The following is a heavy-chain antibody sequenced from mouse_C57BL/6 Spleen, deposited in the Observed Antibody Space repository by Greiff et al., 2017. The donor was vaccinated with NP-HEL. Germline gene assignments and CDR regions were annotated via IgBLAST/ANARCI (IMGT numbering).Heavy chain of an antibody. CDR1: GFTFSSYA. Sequence: EVLLVESGGGLVKPGGSLKLSCAASGFTFSSYAMSWVRQTPEKRLEWVATISDGGSYTYYPDNVKGRFTISRDNAKNNLYLQMSHLKSEDTAMYYCARDGYYCSSSYYYAMDYWGQGTSVTVSS. CDR3: ARDGYYCSSSYYYAMDY. CDR2: ISDGGSYT. D-gene: IGHD1-1*01. J-gene: IGHJ4*01. V-gene: IGHV5-4*01.